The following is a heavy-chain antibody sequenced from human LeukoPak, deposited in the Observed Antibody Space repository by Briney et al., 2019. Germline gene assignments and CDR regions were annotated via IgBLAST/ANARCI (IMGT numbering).Heavy chain of an antibody. D-gene: IGHD5-24*01. J-gene: IGHJ5*02. CDR1: GSTFSNYP. Sequence: SVKVSCKASGSTFSNYPIIWVRQAPGRGLEWLGGIIPIYGTANYALMFQGRITLTAHESTATAYMELRSLTSDDTAMYFCATHTGGYNYWWFDIWGQGTLVSVSS. V-gene: IGHV1-69*01. CDR2: IIPIYGTA. CDR3: ATHTGGYNYWWFDI.